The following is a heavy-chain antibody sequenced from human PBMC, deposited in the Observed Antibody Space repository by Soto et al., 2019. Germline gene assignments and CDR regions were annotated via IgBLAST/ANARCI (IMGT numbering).Heavy chain of an antibody. CDR1: VFTFSSYA. CDR2: ISYDGSNK. Sequence: GGSLRLSCAASVFTFSSYAMHWVRQAPGKGLEWVAVISYDGSNKYYADSVRGRFTISGDNSENTLYLQMNSLRAEDTAVYYCARDLTPSSGYYYDSSGYPGIHWFDHWGQGTLVNVSS. J-gene: IGHJ5*02. V-gene: IGHV3-30-3*01. CDR3: ARDLTPSSGYYYDSSGYPGIHWFDH. D-gene: IGHD3-22*01.